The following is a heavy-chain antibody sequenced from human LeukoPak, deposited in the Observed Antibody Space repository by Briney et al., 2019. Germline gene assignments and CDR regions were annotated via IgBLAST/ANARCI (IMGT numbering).Heavy chain of an antibody. CDR3: ARATNWRLQSSSHFDY. Sequence: ASVKVSCKASGYTFTSYYMHLVRQAPGQGLEWMGWINPNSGGTNYAQKFQDRVTMTTDTSISTAYMELSRLSSDDTAVYFCARATNWRLQSSSHFDYWGQGTLVTVSS. CDR1: GYTFTSYY. D-gene: IGHD4-11*01. V-gene: IGHV1-2*02. CDR2: INPNSGGT. J-gene: IGHJ4*02.